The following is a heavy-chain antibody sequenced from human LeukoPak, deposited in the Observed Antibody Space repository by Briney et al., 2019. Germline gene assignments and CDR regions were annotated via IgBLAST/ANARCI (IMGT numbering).Heavy chain of an antibody. Sequence: SETLSLTCAVYGGSFSGYYWTWIRQSPGKGLEWIGEINHTGGTNYNPSLKSRVTISIDTSKNQFSLKLSSVTAADTAVYYCARDLYSHNLDAEYWGQGTLVTVSS. J-gene: IGHJ4*02. CDR1: GGSFSGYY. CDR3: ARDLYSHNLDAEY. CDR2: INHTGGT. V-gene: IGHV4-34*01. D-gene: IGHD5-18*01.